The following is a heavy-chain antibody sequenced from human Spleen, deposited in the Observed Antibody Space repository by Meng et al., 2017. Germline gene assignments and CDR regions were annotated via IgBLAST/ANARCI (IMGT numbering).Heavy chain of an antibody. CDR3: ARADPMDAFDI. CDR1: GYTFTGYY. V-gene: IGHV1-18*04. D-gene: IGHD2-2*01. J-gene: IGHJ3*02. CDR2: ISAYNGNT. Sequence: ASVKVSCKASGYTFTGYYMHWVRQAPGQGLEWMGWISAYNGNTNYAQKLQGRVTMTTDTSTSTAYMELRSLRSDDTAVYYCARADPMDAFDIWGQGTMVTVSS.